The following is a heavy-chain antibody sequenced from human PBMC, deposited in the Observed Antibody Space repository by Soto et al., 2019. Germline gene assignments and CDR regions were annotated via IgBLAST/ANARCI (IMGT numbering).Heavy chain of an antibody. Sequence: VQLVESGGGVVQPGRSLRLSCAASGFTFSDYAMHWVRQAPGKGLEWVAVVSHDGRNKHYAESVKGRFTISRDSCKNTVSLEMTSLRAEDTAVYYCAKGGRQWLVTSDFNYWGQGALVTVSS. V-gene: IGHV3-30*18. CDR1: GFTFSDYA. CDR3: AKGGRQWLVTSDFNY. CDR2: VSHDGRNK. D-gene: IGHD6-19*01. J-gene: IGHJ4*02.